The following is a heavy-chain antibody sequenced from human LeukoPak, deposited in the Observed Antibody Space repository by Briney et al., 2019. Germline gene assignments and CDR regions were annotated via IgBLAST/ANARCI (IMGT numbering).Heavy chain of an antibody. CDR1: GDSISSGDYY. J-gene: IGHJ4*02. V-gene: IGHV4-61*02. Sequence: SETLSLTCTVSGDSISSGDYYWSWIRQPAGKGLEWIGRISSSGSTNYNPSLKSRVTISVDTSKNQFSLKLSSVTAADTAVYYCAREREGSSSDYWGQGTLVTVSS. D-gene: IGHD6-6*01. CDR3: AREREGSSSDY. CDR2: ISSSGST.